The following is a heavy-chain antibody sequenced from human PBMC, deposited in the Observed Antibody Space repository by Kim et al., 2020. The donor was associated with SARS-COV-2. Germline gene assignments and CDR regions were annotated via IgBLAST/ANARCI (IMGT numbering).Heavy chain of an antibody. CDR1: GYMFPKSW. V-gene: IGHV5-51*01. CDR3: ASGTSGSFFDF. CDR2: IFPGDSDT. D-gene: IGHD3-10*01. Sequence: ALGYMFPKSWGGWVRQVPGKGLQWRSIIFPGDSDTRYSPSFQGQVTISADKSINTAYLQWSSLKASDTAIYYCASGTSGSFFDFWGQGTLAT. J-gene: IGHJ4*02.